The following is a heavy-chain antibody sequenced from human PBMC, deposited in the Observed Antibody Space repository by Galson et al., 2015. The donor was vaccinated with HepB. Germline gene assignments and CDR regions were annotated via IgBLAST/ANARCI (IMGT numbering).Heavy chain of an antibody. V-gene: IGHV3-74*01. Sequence: SLRLSCAASGFTLSSYWMHWVRQVPGTGLVWVSHIKTDGSGTTYADSVNGRFTISRDNAKNTLYLQMSSLRAEDTAVYYCARGSSGSYYRAFDIWGQGTMVTVSS. CDR1: GFTLSSYW. D-gene: IGHD1-26*01. CDR3: ARGSSGSYYRAFDI. CDR2: IKTDGSGT. J-gene: IGHJ3*02.